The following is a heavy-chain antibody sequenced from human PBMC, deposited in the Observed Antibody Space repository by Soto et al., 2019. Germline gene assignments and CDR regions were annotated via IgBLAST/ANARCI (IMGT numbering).Heavy chain of an antibody. CDR3: ASGRHDKGCYTLLNY. J-gene: IGHJ4*02. D-gene: IGHD1-26*01. CDR1: GYTFTSYD. Sequence: GASVKVSCKSSGYTFTSYDMHWVRQAPGQGLEWMGIINPNSASTSYAHKFQGRVSMTRDTSTSTVNMELSNLRSQDPAVYYSASGRHDKGCYTLLNYWGEGPLVTVSS. CDR2: INPNSAST. V-gene: IGHV1-46*01.